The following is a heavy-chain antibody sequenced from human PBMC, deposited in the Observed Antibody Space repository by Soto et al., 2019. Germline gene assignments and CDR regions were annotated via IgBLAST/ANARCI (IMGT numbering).Heavy chain of an antibody. CDR3: ARAVAMIVVSPSNYGMDF. CDR1: GGTFSSYA. J-gene: IGHJ6*02. CDR2: ISPIFGTA. V-gene: IGHV1-69*13. D-gene: IGHD3-22*01. Sequence: SSVKVSRKGSGGTFSSYAISWVRQAPGQGLEWMGGISPIFGTASHGQKFRGRFTITAHESTSTAYMDLGSLRSEATAGYYCARAVAMIVVSPSNYGMDFWG.